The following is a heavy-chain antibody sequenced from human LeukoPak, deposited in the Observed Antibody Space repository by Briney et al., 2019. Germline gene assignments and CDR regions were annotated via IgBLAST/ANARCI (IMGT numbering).Heavy chain of an antibody. CDR2: INTNTGYP. V-gene: IGHV7-4-1*02. CDR3: ARVSRKGYTNNWNPLGYFDY. D-gene: IGHD1-1*01. J-gene: IGHJ4*02. CDR1: GHTFSSYA. Sequence: ASVKVSCKASGHTFSSYAMNWVRQAPGQGLEWMGWINTNTGYPTYAQGFTGRFVFSLDTSVSTAYLQISGLKAEDTAVYYCARVSRKGYTNNWNPLGYFDYWGQGTLVTVSS.